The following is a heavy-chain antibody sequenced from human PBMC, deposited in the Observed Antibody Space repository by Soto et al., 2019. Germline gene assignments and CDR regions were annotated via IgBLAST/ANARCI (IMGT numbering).Heavy chain of an antibody. V-gene: IGHV2-26*01. CDR1: GFSLSNARMG. Sequence: QVTLKESGPVLVKPTETLTLTCTVSGFSLSNARMGVSWIRQPPGKALEWLAHIFSNDETTYSTSLKSRLTTSKATTNSRGGLTMTNTDPVDTATYYCARIRGQWLEEYYFDYRGQGTLVTVSS. D-gene: IGHD6-19*01. CDR3: ARIRGQWLEEYYFDY. J-gene: IGHJ4*02. CDR2: IFSNDET.